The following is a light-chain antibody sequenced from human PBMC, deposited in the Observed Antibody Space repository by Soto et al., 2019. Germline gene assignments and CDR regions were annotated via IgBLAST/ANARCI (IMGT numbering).Light chain of an antibody. V-gene: IGLV2-14*03. CDR2: AVS. CDR3: TSYTPSSTYV. CDR1: SRNVGNYDY. J-gene: IGLJ1*01. Sequence: QSALTQPASVSGSPGQSITISCTGTSRNVGNYDYVSWYQQYPGKAPKLMIYAVSRRPSGVSNRFSGSKSGNTASLTISGLQAEDEADYYCTSYTPSSTYVFGTGTKLTVL.